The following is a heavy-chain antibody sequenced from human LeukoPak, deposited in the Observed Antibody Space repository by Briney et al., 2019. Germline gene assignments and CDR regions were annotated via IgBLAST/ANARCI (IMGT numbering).Heavy chain of an antibody. J-gene: IGHJ4*02. V-gene: IGHV3-21*01. CDR2: ISSSSSYI. CDR3: ARGSWFGELSLDY. CDR1: GFTFSSYS. Sequence: GGSLRLSCAASGFTFSSYSMNWVRQAPGKGLEWVSSISSSSSYIYYADSVRGRFTISRDNAKNSLYLQMNSLRAEDTAVYYCARGSWFGELSLDYWGQGTLVTVSS. D-gene: IGHD3-10*01.